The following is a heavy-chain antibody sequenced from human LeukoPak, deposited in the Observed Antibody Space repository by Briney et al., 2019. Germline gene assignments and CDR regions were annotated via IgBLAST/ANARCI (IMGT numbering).Heavy chain of an antibody. V-gene: IGHV1-2*02. Sequence: ASVKVSCKASGYTFTSYDINWVRQATGQGLEWMGWINPNSGGTNYAQKFQGRVTMTRDTSISTAYMEVSRLRSDDTAVYYCARVERTYGSGQAGGYWGQGTLVTVSS. J-gene: IGHJ4*02. CDR2: INPNSGGT. CDR3: ARVERTYGSGQAGGY. D-gene: IGHD3-10*01. CDR1: GYTFTSYD.